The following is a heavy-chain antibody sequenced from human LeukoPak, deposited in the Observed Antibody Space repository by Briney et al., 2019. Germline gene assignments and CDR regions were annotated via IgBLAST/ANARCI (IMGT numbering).Heavy chain of an antibody. D-gene: IGHD1-26*01. CDR3: ARDSGSYSGDFDY. J-gene: IGHJ4*02. CDR2: IKQDGSEK. CDR1: GFTFSSYW. Sequence: GGSLRLSCAASGFTFSSYWMSWVRQAPGKGLEWMANIKQDGSEKYYVDSVKGRFTISRDNAKNSLYLQMNSLRAEDTAVYYCARDSGSYSGDFDYWGQGTLVTVSS. V-gene: IGHV3-7*01.